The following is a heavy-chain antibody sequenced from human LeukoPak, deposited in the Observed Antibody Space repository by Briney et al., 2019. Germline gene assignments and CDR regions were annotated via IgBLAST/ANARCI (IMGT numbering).Heavy chain of an antibody. CDR1: GYTFTSYD. CDR3: ARGRSKLRYFDWSFERGYYFDY. CDR2: MNPNSGNT. D-gene: IGHD3-9*01. J-gene: IGHJ4*02. V-gene: IGHV1-8*01. Sequence: GASVKVSCKASGYTFTSYDINWVRQATGQGLEWMGWMNPNSGNTGYAQKFQGRVTMTRNTSISTAYMELSSLRSEDTAVYYCARGRSKLRYFDWSFERGYYFDYWGQGTLVTVSS.